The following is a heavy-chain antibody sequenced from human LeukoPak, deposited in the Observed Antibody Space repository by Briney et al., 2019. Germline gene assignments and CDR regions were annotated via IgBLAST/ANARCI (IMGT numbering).Heavy chain of an antibody. CDR2: IYYSGST. CDR1: GGSISSYY. J-gene: IGHJ4*02. D-gene: IGHD6-6*01. V-gene: IGHV4-59*01. CDR3: ARGGSIAARGAYYFDY. Sequence: SETLSLTCTVSGGSISSYYWSWIRQPPGKGLEWIGYIYYSGSTNYNPSLKSRVTISVDTSKNQFSLKLSYVTAADTAVYYCARGGSIAARGAYYFDYWGQGTLVTVSS.